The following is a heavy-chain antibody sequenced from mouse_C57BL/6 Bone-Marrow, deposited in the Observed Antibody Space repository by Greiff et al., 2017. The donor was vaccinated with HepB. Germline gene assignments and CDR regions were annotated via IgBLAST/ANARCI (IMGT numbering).Heavy chain of an antibody. CDR2: IYPGSGNT. J-gene: IGHJ2*01. Sequence: VQRVESGAELVRPGASVKLSCKASGYTFTDYYINWVKQRPGQGLEWIARIYPGSGNTYYNEKFKGKATMTAENTSSTAYMQLSSLTSEDSAVYCCKRSASNYNKSYFDYWGQGTTLTVSS. D-gene: IGHD2-5*01. CDR1: GYTFTDYY. CDR3: KRSASNYNKSYFDY. V-gene: IGHV1-76*01.